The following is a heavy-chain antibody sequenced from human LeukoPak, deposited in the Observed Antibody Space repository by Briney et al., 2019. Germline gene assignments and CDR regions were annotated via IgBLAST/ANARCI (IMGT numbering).Heavy chain of an antibody. V-gene: IGHV6-1*01. Sequence: SQTLSLTCDISGDSVSSSGAAWNWIRQSPSRGLEWLGRTYYRSKWYNDYAVSFKSRMTINADTSKNHFSLHLNSVTPEDTAVYYCARSGETASGNYERATFDYWGQGTLVTVSS. J-gene: IGHJ4*02. D-gene: IGHD1-26*01. CDR2: TYYRSKWYN. CDR3: ARSGETASGNYERATFDY. CDR1: GDSVSSSGAA.